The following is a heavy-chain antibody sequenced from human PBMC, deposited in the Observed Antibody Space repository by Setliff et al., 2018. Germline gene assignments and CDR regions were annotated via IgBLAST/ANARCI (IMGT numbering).Heavy chain of an antibody. Sequence: PSETLSLTCTVSGGSISGYCWSWIRQSPGKGLEWIGYIHYSGNTDYNPSLKSRVTISVDSSKNQISLRLGSVTAADTAVYFCARHSNVMSTVIGYYYLDVWGKGTTVTVSS. CDR3: ARHSNVMSTVIGYYYLDV. V-gene: IGHV4-59*08. D-gene: IGHD2-21*02. J-gene: IGHJ6*03. CDR2: IHYSGNT. CDR1: GGSISGYC.